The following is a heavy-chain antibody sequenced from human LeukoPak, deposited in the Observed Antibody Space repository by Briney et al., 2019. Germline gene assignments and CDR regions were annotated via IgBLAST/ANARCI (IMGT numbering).Heavy chain of an antibody. V-gene: IGHV4-59*08. CDR3: ARHVLRYFDWLPNIHYYYGMDV. CDR2: IYYSGST. Sequence: SETLSLTCTVSGGSISSYYWSWIRQPPGKGLEWIGYIYYSGSTNYNPSLKSRVTISVDTSKNHFSLKLSSVTAADTAVYYCARHVLRYFDWLPNIHYYYGMDVWGQGTTVTVSS. J-gene: IGHJ6*02. D-gene: IGHD3-9*01. CDR1: GGSISSYY.